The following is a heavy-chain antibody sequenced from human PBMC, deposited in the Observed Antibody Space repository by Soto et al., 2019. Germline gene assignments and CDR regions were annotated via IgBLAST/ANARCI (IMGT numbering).Heavy chain of an antibody. Sequence: EVQLVESGGVVVQPGGSLRLSCAASGFTFDDYTMHWVRQAPGKGLEWVSLISWDAGSTYYADSVKGRFTISRDNSKNSLYLQMNSLRTEDTALYYCAEGRGVDYWGQGTLVTVSS. CDR2: ISWDAGST. J-gene: IGHJ4*02. CDR3: AEGRGVDY. CDR1: GFTFDDYT. V-gene: IGHV3-43*01.